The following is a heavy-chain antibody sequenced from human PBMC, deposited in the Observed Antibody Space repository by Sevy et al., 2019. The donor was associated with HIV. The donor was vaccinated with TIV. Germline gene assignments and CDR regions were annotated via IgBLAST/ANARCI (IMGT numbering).Heavy chain of an antibody. CDR3: AKDPGIVAAGTLTPATWKYFQH. V-gene: IGHV3-23*01. D-gene: IGHD6-13*01. J-gene: IGHJ1*01. Sequence: GGSLRLSCAASGFTFSSYAMSWVRQAPGKGLEWVSAISGSGGSTYYADSVKGRFTISRDNSKNTLYLQMNSLRAEDTAVYYCAKDPGIVAAGTLTPATWKYFQHWGQGTLVTVSS. CDR1: GFTFSSYA. CDR2: ISGSGGST.